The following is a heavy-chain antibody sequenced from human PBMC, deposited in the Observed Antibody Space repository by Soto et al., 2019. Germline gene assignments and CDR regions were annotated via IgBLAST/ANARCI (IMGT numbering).Heavy chain of an antibody. Sequence: SETLSLTCAIYGATFSSHSRSWVRQPPGKGLEWIGEIDHGGSTNYNPSLKSRVTISGNTSKNQFSLELRSLTAADTGVYYCAAYDVGTIIQDYWGQGTQVTVS. D-gene: IGHD2-21*02. CDR1: GATFSSHS. CDR2: IDHGGST. J-gene: IGHJ4*02. CDR3: AAYDVGTIIQDY. V-gene: IGHV4-34*08.